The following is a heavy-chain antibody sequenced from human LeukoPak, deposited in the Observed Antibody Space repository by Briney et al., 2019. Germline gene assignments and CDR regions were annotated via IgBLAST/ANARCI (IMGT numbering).Heavy chain of an antibody. V-gene: IGHV3-11*05. Sequence: PGGSLRLSCAASGFTFSDFYMTWIRRAPGKGLEWVSYISRSSTSTNYADSVKGRSSISRDNSKNTVYLQMTSLRAEDAAVYYCARGGYGEYVQAFDIWGQGTMVTVSS. CDR3: ARGGYGEYVQAFDI. CDR2: ISRSSTST. CDR1: GFTFSDFY. D-gene: IGHD4-17*01. J-gene: IGHJ3*02.